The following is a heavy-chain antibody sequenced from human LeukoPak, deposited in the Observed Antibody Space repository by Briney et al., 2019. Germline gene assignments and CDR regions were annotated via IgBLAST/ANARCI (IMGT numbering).Heavy chain of an antibody. CDR2: IIPIFGTA. CDR3: AQLLYCSSTSCYDY. J-gene: IGHJ4*02. CDR1: GGTFSSYA. V-gene: IGHV1-69*05. Sequence: ASVKVACTASGGTFSSYAISWVRQAPGQGLEWMGGIIPIFGTANYAQKFQGRVTITTDDSTSTAYMELSSLRSEDTAVYYCAQLLYCSSTSCYDYWGQGTLVTVSS. D-gene: IGHD2-2*01.